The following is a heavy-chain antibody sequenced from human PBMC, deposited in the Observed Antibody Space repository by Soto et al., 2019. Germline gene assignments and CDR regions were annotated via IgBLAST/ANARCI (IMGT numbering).Heavy chain of an antibody. Sequence: PSETLSLTCTVSGGSVSSSSYYWGWVRQPPGKGLEWIGSVYYSGSTYYNPSLKSRVTISVDTSKNQFSLKLSSVTAADTAVYYCASCTPPPYTTIFGVPSFWSGMDVWGQGTSVPVSS. CDR2: VYYSGST. J-gene: IGHJ6*02. D-gene: IGHD3-3*01. CDR1: GGSVSSSSYY. V-gene: IGHV4-39*07. CDR3: ASCTPPPYTTIFGVPSFWSGMDV.